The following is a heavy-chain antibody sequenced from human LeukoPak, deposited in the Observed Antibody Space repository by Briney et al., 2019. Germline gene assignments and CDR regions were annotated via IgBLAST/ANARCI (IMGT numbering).Heavy chain of an antibody. D-gene: IGHD3-10*01. V-gene: IGHV1-18*01. Sequence: GASVKVSCKASGYAFTSYGISWVRQAPGQGLEWMGWISAYNGNTNYAQKLQGRVTMTTDTSTSTAYMELRSLRSDDTAVYYCARVGSRLWFGGSFDYWGQGTLVTVPS. CDR2: ISAYNGNT. CDR3: ARVGSRLWFGGSFDY. CDR1: GYAFTSYG. J-gene: IGHJ4*02.